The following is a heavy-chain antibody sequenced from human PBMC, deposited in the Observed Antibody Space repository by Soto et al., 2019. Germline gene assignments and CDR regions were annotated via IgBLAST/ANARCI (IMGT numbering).Heavy chain of an antibody. D-gene: IGHD5-18*01. V-gene: IGHV3-23*01. CDR3: AKYYMVTRSPIDY. CDR2: ITSTGDRA. CDR1: GFTFSSYA. J-gene: IGHJ4*02. Sequence: GGSLRLSCAASGFTFSSYAMSWVRQAPGKGLEWVSSITSTGDRAYYADSVKGRFTVSRDNSKNTLYLQMNSLRAEDTAVYYCAKYYMVTRSPIDYSGQGTLVTVST.